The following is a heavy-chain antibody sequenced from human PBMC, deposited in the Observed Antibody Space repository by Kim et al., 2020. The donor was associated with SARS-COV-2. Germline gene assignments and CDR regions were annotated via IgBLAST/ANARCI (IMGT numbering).Heavy chain of an antibody. CDR3: ARVALDYYDSSGYLGSGYWYFDL. J-gene: IGHJ2*01. CDR2: ISSSSSYI. V-gene: IGHV3-21*01. CDR1: GFTFSSYS. Sequence: GGSLRLSCAASGFTFSSYSMNWVRQAPGKGLEWVSSISSSSSYIYYADSVKGRFTISRDNAKNSLYLQMNSLRAEDTAVYYCARVALDYYDSSGYLGSGYWYFDLWGRGTLVTVSS. D-gene: IGHD3-22*01.